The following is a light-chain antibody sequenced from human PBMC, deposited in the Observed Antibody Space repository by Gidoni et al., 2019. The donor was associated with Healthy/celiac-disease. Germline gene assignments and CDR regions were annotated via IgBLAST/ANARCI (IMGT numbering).Light chain of an antibody. CDR1: SSDVGGYNY. Sequence: QSALTQPASVSGSLGQSITISCTGTSSDVGGYNYGSWYQQHPGKAPKLMIYEVSNRPSGVSNRFSGSKSGNTASLTISGLQAEDEADYYCSSYTSSSTPVVFGGGTKLTVL. CDR2: EVS. CDR3: SSYTSSSTPVV. V-gene: IGLV2-14*01. J-gene: IGLJ2*01.